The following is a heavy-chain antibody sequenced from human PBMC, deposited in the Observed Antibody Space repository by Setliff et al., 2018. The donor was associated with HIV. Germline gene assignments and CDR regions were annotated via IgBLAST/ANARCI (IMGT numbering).Heavy chain of an antibody. J-gene: IGHJ4*02. D-gene: IGHD6-25*01. V-gene: IGHV3-66*02. CDR3: ARSRPYNSALDY. CDR1: GFTVSSSY. Sequence: GGSLRLSCEASGFTVSSSYMAWVRQAPWKGLEWVSTIYSDGSTYHRDSVKGRFTLSRDNSKNTVYLQVGSLRPDDTAMYYCARSRPYNSALDYWGQGTLVTVS. CDR2: IYSDGST.